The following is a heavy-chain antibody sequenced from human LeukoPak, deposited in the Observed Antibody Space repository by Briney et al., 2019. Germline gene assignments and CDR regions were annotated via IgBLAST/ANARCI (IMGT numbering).Heavy chain of an antibody. J-gene: IGHJ5*02. CDR2: INPSGGST. D-gene: IGHD3-16*02. CDR3: ARPRGSYCYEEYAFDP. CDR1: GYTFTSYY. V-gene: IGHV1-46*01. Sequence: ASVKVSCKASGYTFTSYYMHWVRQAPGQGLEWMGIINPSGGSTSYAQKFQGRVTMTRDTSTSTVYMELSSLRSEDTAVYYCARPRGSYCYEEYAFDPWGQGTLVTVSS.